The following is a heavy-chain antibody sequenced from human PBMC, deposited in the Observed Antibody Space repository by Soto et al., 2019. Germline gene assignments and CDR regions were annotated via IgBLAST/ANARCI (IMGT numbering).Heavy chain of an antibody. CDR2: IYPGDSDT. V-gene: IGHV5-51*01. Sequence: GASLKISCKASGYSVTNHWSGWVRQMPGKGLEWMGIIYPGDSDTRYSPSFQGQVTLSADKSISTAYLQWSSLKASDTAMYYCARVTTVTTLYYYYGMDVWGQGTTVTVSS. CDR3: ARVTTVTTLYYYYGMDV. D-gene: IGHD4-17*01. J-gene: IGHJ6*02. CDR1: GYSVTNHW.